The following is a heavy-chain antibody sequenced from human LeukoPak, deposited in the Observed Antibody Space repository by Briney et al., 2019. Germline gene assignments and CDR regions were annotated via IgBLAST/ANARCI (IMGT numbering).Heavy chain of an antibody. D-gene: IGHD2-2*01. J-gene: IGHJ6*02. CDR2: ISSSSSYI. Sequence: GSLRLSCAASGFTFSSYSMNWVRQAPGKGLEWVSSISSSSSYISYADSVKGRFTISRDNAKNSLYLQMNSLRAEDTAVYYCARGYCSRTSCYHYYYGMDVWGQGTTVTVSS. V-gene: IGHV3-21*01. CDR1: GFTFSSYS. CDR3: ARGYCSRTSCYHYYYGMDV.